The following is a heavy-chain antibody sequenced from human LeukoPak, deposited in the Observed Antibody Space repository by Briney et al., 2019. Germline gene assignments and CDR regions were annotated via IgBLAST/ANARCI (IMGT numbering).Heavy chain of an antibody. Sequence: GGSLRLSCAASGFTFTSYAMSWVRQAPGEGLEWVSIISSSGGSAYYSDSVKGRFTISRDNSKNTLYLQMNSLRAEDTAVYYCAKDITLTYYDFWIWGQGTLVTVSS. J-gene: IGHJ4*02. CDR2: ISSSGGSA. D-gene: IGHD3-3*01. CDR1: GFTFTSYA. V-gene: IGHV3-23*01. CDR3: AKDITLTYYDFWI.